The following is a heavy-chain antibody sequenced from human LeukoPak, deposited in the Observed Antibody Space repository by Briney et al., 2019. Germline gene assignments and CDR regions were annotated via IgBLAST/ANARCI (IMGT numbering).Heavy chain of an antibody. CDR2: IIPILRIA. V-gene: IGHV1-69*04. Sequence: SVKVSCKASGGTFSSYAITWVRQAPGQGLEWMGRIIPILRIANYAQKFQGRVTITADKSTSTAYMELSSLRSEDTAVYYCARASQDYYGSGSYYRGGDAFDIWGQGTMVTVSS. D-gene: IGHD3-10*01. CDR1: GGTFSSYA. CDR3: ARASQDYYGSGSYYRGGDAFDI. J-gene: IGHJ3*02.